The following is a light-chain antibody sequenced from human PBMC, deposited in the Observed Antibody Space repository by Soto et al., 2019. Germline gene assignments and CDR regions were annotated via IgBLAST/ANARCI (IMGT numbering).Light chain of an antibody. Sequence: EIVLTQSPGTLSLSPGERATLSCRASQSVTSNYMAWYQHKPGQAPRLLIYGASSRVTGIPDRFSGSGAGTDFVLTISRLEPEDFAVYYCQQYGTSPRTFGQGTKLEIK. V-gene: IGKV3-20*01. CDR3: QQYGTSPRT. J-gene: IGKJ2*01. CDR1: QSVTSNY. CDR2: GAS.